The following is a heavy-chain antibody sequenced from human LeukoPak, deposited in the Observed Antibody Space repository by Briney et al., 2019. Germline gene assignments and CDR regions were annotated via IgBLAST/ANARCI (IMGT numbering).Heavy chain of an antibody. D-gene: IGHD3-16*02. Sequence: GGSLRLSCAASGFTFSSYWMSWVRQAPGEGLEWVANIKQVGSEKYYVDSVKGRFTISRDNAKNSLYLQMNSLRAEDTAVYYCARIGYDYVWGSYRYGTHFDYWGQGTLVTVSS. CDR1: GFTFSSYW. CDR3: ARIGYDYVWGSYRYGTHFDY. CDR2: IKQVGSEK. V-gene: IGHV3-7*01. J-gene: IGHJ4*02.